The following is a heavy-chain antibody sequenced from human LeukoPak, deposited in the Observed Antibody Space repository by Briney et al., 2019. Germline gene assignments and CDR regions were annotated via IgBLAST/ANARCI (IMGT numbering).Heavy chain of an antibody. Sequence: ASVKVSCKASVGTFSSYAISWVRQAPGQGLEWMGRIIPILGIANYAQKFQGRVTITADKSTSTAYMELSSMRSEDTAVYYCARDRDIVATISSFVYWGQGTLVTVSS. V-gene: IGHV1-69*04. CDR2: IIPILGIA. CDR3: ARDRDIVATISSFVY. D-gene: IGHD5-12*01. J-gene: IGHJ4*02. CDR1: VGTFSSYA.